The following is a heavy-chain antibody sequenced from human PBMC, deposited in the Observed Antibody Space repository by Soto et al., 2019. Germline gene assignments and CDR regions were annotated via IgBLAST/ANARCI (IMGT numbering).Heavy chain of an antibody. Sequence: ASVKVSCKASGYTFTSYGISWVRQAPGQGLEWMGWISAYNGNTNYAQKLQGRVTMTTDTSTSTAYMELRSLRSDDTAVYYCARDVYYYDSSGYYHNWFDPWGQGTLVTVSS. CDR3: ARDVYYYDSSGYYHNWFDP. D-gene: IGHD3-22*01. J-gene: IGHJ5*02. CDR1: GYTFTSYG. V-gene: IGHV1-18*04. CDR2: ISAYNGNT.